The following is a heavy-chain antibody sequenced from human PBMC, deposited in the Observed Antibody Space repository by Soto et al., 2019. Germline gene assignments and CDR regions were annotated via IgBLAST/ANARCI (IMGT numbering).Heavy chain of an antibody. CDR1: GFTFGNYG. CDR2: ISGGGGST. Sequence: EVQLLESGGGLVQPGGSLRLSCAASGFTFGNYGMNWVRQAPGKGLEWVSGISGGGGSTYYGDSVKGRFTISRDPSKNTVFLEMNGLRAVDTAVYYCAEGFIVVVTVIRPCGDFDVWSEGTLVTVTS. V-gene: IGHV3-23*01. J-gene: IGHJ3*01. CDR3: AEGFIVVVTVIRPCGDFDV. D-gene: IGHD2-21*02.